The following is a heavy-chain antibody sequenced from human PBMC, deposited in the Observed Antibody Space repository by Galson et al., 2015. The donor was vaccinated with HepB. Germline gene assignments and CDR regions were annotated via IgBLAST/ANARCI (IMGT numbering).Heavy chain of an antibody. CDR3: ARGYFGDWSGRYFDL. CDR2: FYNSGST. CDR1: GDSISDYY. V-gene: IGHV4-59*01. Sequence: SETLSLTCNVSGDSISDYYWSWIRQPPGKGLEWIGYFYNSGSTNYHPSLKSRGTISVDTSRNQVSLKLSSVTAADTALYYCARGYFGDWSGRYFDLWGRGTLVTVSS. D-gene: IGHD2-21*01. J-gene: IGHJ2*01.